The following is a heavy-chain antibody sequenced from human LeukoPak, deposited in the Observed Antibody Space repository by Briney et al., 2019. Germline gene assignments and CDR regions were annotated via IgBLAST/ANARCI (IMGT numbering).Heavy chain of an antibody. CDR2: IYHSGST. J-gene: IGHJ3*01. V-gene: IGHV4-4*02. D-gene: IGHD3-10*01. Sequence: SETLSLTCAVSGGSISSSNWWNWVRQPPGKGLEWIGEIYHSGSTNYNPSLRSRVTISVDKSKNQFSLKLRSVTAADTAVYHCARANYYGSGSNDALDFWGQGTMVTVSS. CDR1: GGSISSSNW. CDR3: ARANYYGSGSNDALDF.